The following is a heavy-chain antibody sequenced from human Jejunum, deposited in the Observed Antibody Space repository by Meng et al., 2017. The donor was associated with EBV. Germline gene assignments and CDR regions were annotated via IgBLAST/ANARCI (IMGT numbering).Heavy chain of an antibody. D-gene: IGHD3-16*02. Sequence: QVQLQQWGGGLLKPSETLSLTCAVYRGSFSGYCWSWIRQHPGKGLEWIGEINHSGSTNYNPSLRSRVTISVETSKNQFSLRLNSVTAADTAVYYCARVAFSYTTRSLDSWGQGTLVTVSS. V-gene: IGHV4-34*02. J-gene: IGHJ4*02. CDR2: INHSGST. CDR1: RGSFSGYC. CDR3: ARVAFSYTTRSLDS.